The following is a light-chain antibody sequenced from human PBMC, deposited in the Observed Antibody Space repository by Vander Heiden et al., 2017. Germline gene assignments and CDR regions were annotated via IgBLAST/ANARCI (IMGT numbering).Light chain of an antibody. CDR2: GNS. CDR1: SSNIGAGYD. CDR3: QSYDSSLSGRV. Sequence: QSVLTHLPSVSGAPGQRFPISCTRTSSNIGAGYDVHWYQQLPGKAPKLLIHGNSNRPSGFPDRFSGSKSDTSASLAITGLQAEDEADYYCQSYDSSLSGRVFGGGTKLTVL. J-gene: IGLJ3*02. V-gene: IGLV1-40*01.